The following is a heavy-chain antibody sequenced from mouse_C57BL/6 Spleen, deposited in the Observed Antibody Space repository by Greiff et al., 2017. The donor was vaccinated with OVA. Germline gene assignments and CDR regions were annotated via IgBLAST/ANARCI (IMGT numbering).Heavy chain of an antibody. J-gene: IGHJ3*01. V-gene: IGHV1-64*01. CDR2: IHPNSGST. CDR1: GYTFTSYW. CDR3: ARWAYSAWFAY. Sequence: VQLQQSGAELVKPGASVKLSCKASGYTFTSYWMHWVKQRPGQGLEWIGMIHPNSGSTNYNEKFKSKATLTVDKSSSTAYMQLSSLTSEDSAVYYCARWAYSAWFAYWGQGTLVTVSA. D-gene: IGHD2-10*01.